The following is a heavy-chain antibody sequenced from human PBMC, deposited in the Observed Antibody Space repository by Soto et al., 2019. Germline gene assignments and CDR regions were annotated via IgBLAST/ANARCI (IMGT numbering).Heavy chain of an antibody. D-gene: IGHD3-3*02. CDR3: AREVRGISGLGY. V-gene: IGHV1-3*01. CDR1: GYTFTTYA. CDR2: VNAANGQT. J-gene: IGHJ4*02. Sequence: ASVKVSCKASGYTFTTYAIQCLHQGPGVSLKWMGWVNAANGQTKYSQKFQASVTIPGHTPGPKAYIDFRSLKPEDTAVYYCAREVRGISGLGYWGQGSLVTVS.